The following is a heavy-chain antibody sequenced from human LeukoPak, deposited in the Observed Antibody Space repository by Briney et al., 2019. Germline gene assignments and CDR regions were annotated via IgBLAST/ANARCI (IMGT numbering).Heavy chain of an antibody. V-gene: IGHV4-4*09. Sequence: PSETLSLTCTVSGGSISSYYWSWIRQPPGKGLEWIGYIYTSGSTNYNPSLKSRVTISVDTSKNQFSLKLSSVTAADTAVYYCARGLRGSYYYYYGMDVWGQGTTVTVSS. CDR3: ARGLRGSYYYYYGMDV. CDR2: IYTSGST. J-gene: IGHJ6*02. CDR1: GGSISSYY. D-gene: IGHD3-16*01.